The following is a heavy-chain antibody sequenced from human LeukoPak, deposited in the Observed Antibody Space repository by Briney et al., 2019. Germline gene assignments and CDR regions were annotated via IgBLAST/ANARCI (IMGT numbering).Heavy chain of an antibody. V-gene: IGHV4-38-2*02. Sequence: PSETLSLTCTVSGYSISSGYYWGWIRQPPGKGLEWIGSIYHSGSTYYNPSLKSRVTISVDTSKNQFSLKLSSVTAADTAVYYCARHGSYRAYYYYMDVWGKGTTVTVSS. CDR3: ARHGSYRAYYYYMDV. J-gene: IGHJ6*03. CDR2: IYHSGST. CDR1: GYSISSGYY. D-gene: IGHD1-26*01.